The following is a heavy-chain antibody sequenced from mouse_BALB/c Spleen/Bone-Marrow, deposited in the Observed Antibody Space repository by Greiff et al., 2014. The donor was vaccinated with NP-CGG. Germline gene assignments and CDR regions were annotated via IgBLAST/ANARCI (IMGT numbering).Heavy chain of an antibody. CDR1: GFNIKDTY. CDR3: ARWDDYASDY. J-gene: IGHJ2*01. V-gene: IGHV14-3*02. Sequence: VQLQQPGADLVKPGASVKLSCTTSGFNIKDTYMHWVKQRPEQGLEWIGRIDPANGNTKYDPKFQGKATMTADTSSNTAYLQLSSLTSEDTAVYYCARWDDYASDYWGQGTTLTVSS. D-gene: IGHD2-4*01. CDR2: IDPANGNT.